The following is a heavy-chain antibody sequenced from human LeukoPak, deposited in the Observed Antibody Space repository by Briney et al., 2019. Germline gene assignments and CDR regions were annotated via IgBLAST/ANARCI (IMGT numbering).Heavy chain of an antibody. CDR2: INHSGST. CDR1: GASVSGYY. Sequence: SETLSLTCAVDGASVSGYYWGWVRQPAGEWLESIGEINHSGSTNYNPSLKSRVTISVETSKTQFSLKLSSVTAADAAVYYCARGKELVTSIDYWGQGTLVTVSS. J-gene: IGHJ4*02. CDR3: ARGKELVTSIDY. V-gene: IGHV4-34*01. D-gene: IGHD6-6*01.